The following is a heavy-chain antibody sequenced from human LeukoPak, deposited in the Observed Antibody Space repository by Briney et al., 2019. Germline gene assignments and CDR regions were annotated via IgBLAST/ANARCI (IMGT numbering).Heavy chain of an antibody. CDR3: ARDIGGVPAAIYYFDY. V-gene: IGHV3-30*02. Sequence: GSLRLSCAASGFTFSSYGMYWVRQAPGKGLEGVAFIRYDGSNKYYADSVKGRFTISRDNTENSLFLQMNSLRAEDTAVYYCARDIGGVPAAIYYFDYWGQGTLVTVSS. D-gene: IGHD2-2*02. CDR2: IRYDGSNK. J-gene: IGHJ4*02. CDR1: GFTFSSYG.